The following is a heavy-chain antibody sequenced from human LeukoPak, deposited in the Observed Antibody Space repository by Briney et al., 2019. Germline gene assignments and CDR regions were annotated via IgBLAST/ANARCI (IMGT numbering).Heavy chain of an antibody. CDR3: ARGVVPAAPEDWFDP. D-gene: IGHD2-2*01. CDR1: GYTFTSYA. CDR2: INTNTGNP. V-gene: IGHV7-4-1*02. Sequence: ASVKVSCKASGYTFTSYAMNWVRQAPGQGLEWMGWINTNTGNPTYAQGFTGRFVFSLDTSVSTAYLQISSLKAEDTAVYYCARGVVPAAPEDWFDPWGQGTLVTASS. J-gene: IGHJ5*02.